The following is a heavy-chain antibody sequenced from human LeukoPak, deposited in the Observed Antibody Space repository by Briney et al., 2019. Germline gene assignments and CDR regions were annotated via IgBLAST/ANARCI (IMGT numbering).Heavy chain of an antibody. Sequence: AAVTLSCKTSAYTFIVYYIHWVRQAPAPGIERMGWINTRSGGTSFSQTFQGRVTMTRDTSLSTAYMEVSRLRSDDTAVYYCARTYGSGRATQSYFDPWGRGTLVTVSP. J-gene: IGHJ4*02. CDR1: AYTFIVYY. CDR2: INTRSGGT. V-gene: IGHV1-2*02. CDR3: ARTYGSGRATQSYFDP. D-gene: IGHD3-10*01.